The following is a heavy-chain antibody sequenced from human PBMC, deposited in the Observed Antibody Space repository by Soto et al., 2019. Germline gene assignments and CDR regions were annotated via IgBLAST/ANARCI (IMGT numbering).Heavy chain of an antibody. V-gene: IGHV1-18*01. J-gene: IGHJ6*02. CDR2: ISAYNGNT. Sequence: ASVKVSCKASGYTFTSYGISWVRQAPGQVLEWMGWISAYNGNTNYAQKLQGRVTMTTDTSTSTAYMELRSLRSDDTAVYYCARDRRYSSSWYYYYYGMDVWGQGTTVTVSS. D-gene: IGHD6-13*01. CDR1: GYTFTSYG. CDR3: ARDRRYSSSWYYYYYGMDV.